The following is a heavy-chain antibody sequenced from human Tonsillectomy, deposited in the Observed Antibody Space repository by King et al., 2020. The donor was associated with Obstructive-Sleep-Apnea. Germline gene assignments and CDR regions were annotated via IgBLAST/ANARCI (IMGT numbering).Heavy chain of an antibody. CDR2: IYYSGNT. V-gene: IGHV4-39*07. CDR1: VDSISSSNYY. J-gene: IGHJ5*02. D-gene: IGHD6-13*01. Sequence: LQLQESGPGLAKPSETLSLTCTVSVDSISSSNYYWGWIRQPPGKGLEWIGNIYYSGNTYYNPSLKSRVTISADTSNSQFSLKLTSVTAADTAVYYCARGSGAADVNWFDPWGQGALVTVSS. CDR3: ARGSGAADVNWFDP.